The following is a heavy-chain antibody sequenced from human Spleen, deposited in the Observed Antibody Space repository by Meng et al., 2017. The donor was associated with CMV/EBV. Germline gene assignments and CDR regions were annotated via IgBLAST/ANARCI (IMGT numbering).Heavy chain of an antibody. J-gene: IGHJ1*01. CDR1: TFTTYY. CDR3: ARDPWGCSSTSCPKYFQH. Sequence: TFTTYYMHWVRQAPGQGLEWMGIINPSGGSTSYAQKFQGRVTMTRDTSTSTVYMEPSSLTSEDTAVYYCARDPWGCSSTSCPKYFQHWSQGTLVTVSS. CDR2: INPSGGST. V-gene: IGHV1-46*01. D-gene: IGHD2-2*01.